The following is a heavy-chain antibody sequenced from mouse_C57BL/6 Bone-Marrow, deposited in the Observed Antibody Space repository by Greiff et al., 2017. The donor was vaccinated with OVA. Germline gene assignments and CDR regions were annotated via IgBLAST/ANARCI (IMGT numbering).Heavy chain of an antibody. CDR1: GYTFTDYY. J-gene: IGHJ2*01. V-gene: IGHV1-19*01. D-gene: IGHD2-4*01. CDR2: INPYNGGT. CDR3: ARRLAFDY. Sequence: VQLQQSGPVLVKPGASVKMSCKASGYTFTDYYMNWVKQSHGKSLEWIGVINPYNGGTSYNQKFKGKATLTVDTSSSTAYMQLSSLTSEDSAVYYCARRLAFDYWGQGTTLTVSS.